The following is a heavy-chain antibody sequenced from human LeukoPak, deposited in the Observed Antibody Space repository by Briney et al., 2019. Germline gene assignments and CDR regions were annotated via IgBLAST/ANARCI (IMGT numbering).Heavy chain of an antibody. V-gene: IGHV3-30-3*01. Sequence: GGSLRLSCAASGFTFSSYAMHWVRQAPGKGLEWVAVISYDGSNKHYADSVKGRFTISRDNSKNTLYLQMNSLRAEDTAVYYCARDKDGVITRYFDYWGQGTLVTVSS. J-gene: IGHJ4*02. D-gene: IGHD3-22*01. CDR1: GFTFSSYA. CDR2: ISYDGSNK. CDR3: ARDKDGVITRYFDY.